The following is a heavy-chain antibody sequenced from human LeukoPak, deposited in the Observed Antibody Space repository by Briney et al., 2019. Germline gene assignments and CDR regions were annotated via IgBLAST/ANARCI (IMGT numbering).Heavy chain of an antibody. Sequence: GESLKISCKGSGNSFSNYWIGWVRQLPGRGLEWMGIIYPGDSDTRYNPSFQGQVTISADKSISTAYLQWSSLKASDTAMYYCARSYYGGNPGEFDYWGQGTLVTVSS. J-gene: IGHJ4*02. D-gene: IGHD4-23*01. V-gene: IGHV5-51*01. CDR2: IYPGDSDT. CDR3: ARSYYGGNPGEFDY. CDR1: GNSFSNYW.